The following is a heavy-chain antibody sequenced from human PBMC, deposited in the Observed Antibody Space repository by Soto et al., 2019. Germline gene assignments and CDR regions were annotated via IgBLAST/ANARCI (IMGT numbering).Heavy chain of an antibody. CDR3: ARPEYSSSSYGMDV. CDR2: ISSSGSTI. D-gene: IGHD6-6*01. V-gene: IGHV3-48*02. Sequence: SLRLSCAASGIAFSTYAMIWVRQAPGKGLEWVSDISSSGSTIYYADSVKGRFTISRDNAKNSLYLQMNSLRDEDTAVYYCARPEYSSSSYGMDVWGQGTTVTVSS. CDR1: GIAFSTYA. J-gene: IGHJ6*02.